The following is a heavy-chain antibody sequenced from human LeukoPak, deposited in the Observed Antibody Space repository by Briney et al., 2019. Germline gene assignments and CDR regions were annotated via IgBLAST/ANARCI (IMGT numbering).Heavy chain of an antibody. V-gene: IGHV1-2*02. CDR1: GYTFTSYG. Sequence: ASVKVSCKASGYTFTSYGISWVRQAPGQGLEWMGWINPDSGGTNYAQKFQGRVTTTRDTSISTAYMELSRLRSDDTAVYYCARGYYYYYGMDVWGQGTTVTVSS. CDR2: INPDSGGT. J-gene: IGHJ6*02. CDR3: ARGYYYYYGMDV.